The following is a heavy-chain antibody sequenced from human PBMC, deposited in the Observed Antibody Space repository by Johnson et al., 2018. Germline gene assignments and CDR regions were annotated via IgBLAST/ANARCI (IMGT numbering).Heavy chain of an antibody. CDR1: GYTFTNYW. J-gene: IGHJ3*02. CDR3: ARHRVTEDAFDI. D-gene: IGHD2-21*02. V-gene: IGHV5-51*01. Sequence: VQLVQSGAEVKKPGESLKISCKGYGYTFTNYWIGWVRQMPGKGLEWMGIIYPDDSDIRYSPSFQGRVAISADKSINTAYRHWGSLRASDTAMYYCARHRVTEDAFDIWGQGTMVTVSS. CDR2: IYPDDSDI.